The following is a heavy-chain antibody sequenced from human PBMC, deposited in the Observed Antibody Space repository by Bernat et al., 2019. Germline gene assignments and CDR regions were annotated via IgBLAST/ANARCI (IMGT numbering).Heavy chain of an antibody. D-gene: IGHD6-13*01. Sequence: QLQLQELGPGLVKPSETLSLTCTVSGGSISSSSYYWGWIRQPPGKGLDWIGSIYYSRSTYYNPSLKSRVTISVDTSKHQFSQKLSSVTAADTALYYCARNAAAGTMVLVWIDLWGQGTQDTVSS. J-gene: IGHJ5*02. CDR2: IYYSRST. V-gene: IGHV4-39*01. CDR3: ARNAAAGTMVLVWIDL. CDR1: GGSISSSSYY.